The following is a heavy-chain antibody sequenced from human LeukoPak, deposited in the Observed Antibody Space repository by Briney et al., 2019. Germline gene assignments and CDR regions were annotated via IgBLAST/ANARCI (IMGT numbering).Heavy chain of an antibody. CDR1: GFTFSSYW. D-gene: IGHD3-10*01. J-gene: IGHJ6*03. V-gene: IGHV3-7*01. CDR2: IKQDGSEK. Sequence: GGSLRLSCAASGFTFSSYWMSWVRQAPGKGLEWVANIKQDGSEKYYVDSVKGRLTISRDNAKNSLYLQMNSLRAEDTAVYYCARDEYYYGSGSYRHYHMDVWGKGTTVTVSS. CDR3: ARDEYYYGSGSYRHYHMDV.